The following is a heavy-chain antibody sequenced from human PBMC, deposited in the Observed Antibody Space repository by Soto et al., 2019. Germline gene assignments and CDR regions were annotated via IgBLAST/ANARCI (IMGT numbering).Heavy chain of an antibody. V-gene: IGHV2-5*02. J-gene: IGHJ4*02. CDR2: TYWDDDK. CDR3: ANRNNYVLFDY. Sequence: QITLKESGPTLVKPTETLTLTCTFSGFSLSTSEVGVGWIRQPPGKALEWLALTYWDDDKRYSPSLKTRLTITRDTSKNQVVLTMTNMDPVDTATYYCANRNNYVLFDYWGQGILVTVSS. D-gene: IGHD3-10*02. CDR1: GFSLSTSEVG.